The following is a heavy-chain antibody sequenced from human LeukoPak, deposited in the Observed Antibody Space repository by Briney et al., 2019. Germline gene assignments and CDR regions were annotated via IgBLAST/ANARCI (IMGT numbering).Heavy chain of an antibody. V-gene: IGHV4-59*01. CDR2: IYYSGTA. J-gene: IGHJ4*02. CDR1: GGSISSYY. Sequence: SETLSLTCTVSGGSISSYYWSWIRQPPGKGLEWIGYIYYSGTANYNPSLRSRVTISADTSKNQFSLRVSSVTAADTAVYYCARQKIYVDTGLVDYFDYWGQGILVTVSS. D-gene: IGHD5-18*01. CDR3: ARQKIYVDTGLVDYFDY.